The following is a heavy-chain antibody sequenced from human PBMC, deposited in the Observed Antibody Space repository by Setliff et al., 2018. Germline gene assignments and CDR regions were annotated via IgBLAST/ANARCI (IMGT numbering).Heavy chain of an antibody. D-gene: IGHD1-26*01. CDR2: IKQDGSEK. J-gene: IGHJ6*02. V-gene: IGHV3-7*01. Sequence: GGSLRLSCAASGFTFSSYWMSWVRQAPGKGLEWVANIKQDGSEKYYADSVKGRFTISRDNAKNSLYLQMNSLRAEVTAVYYCARDQKGAGGWELLYYYYYGMDVWGQGTTVTVSS. CDR3: ARDQKGAGGWELLYYYYYGMDV. CDR1: GFTFSSYW.